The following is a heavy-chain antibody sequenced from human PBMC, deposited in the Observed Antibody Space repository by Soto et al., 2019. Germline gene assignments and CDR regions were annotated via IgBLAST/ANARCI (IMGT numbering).Heavy chain of an antibody. J-gene: IGHJ4*02. CDR2: IYYSGST. CDR1: GGSISSGGYY. CDR3: ARMNIVATQTYSTFDY. D-gene: IGHD5-12*01. V-gene: IGHV4-31*03. Sequence: SETLSLTCTVSGGSISSGGYYWSWIRQHPGKGLEWIGYIYYSGSTYYNPSLKSRVTISVDTSKNQFSLKLSSVTAADTAVYYCARMNIVATQTYSTFDYWGQGTLVTVSS.